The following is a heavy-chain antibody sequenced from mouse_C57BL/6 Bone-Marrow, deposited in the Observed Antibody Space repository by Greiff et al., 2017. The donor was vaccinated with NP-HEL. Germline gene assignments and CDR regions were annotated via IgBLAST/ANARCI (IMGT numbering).Heavy chain of an antibody. Sequence: QVQLQQPGAELVRPGSSVKLSCKASGYTFTSYWMHWVKQRPIQGLEWIGNIDPSDSETHYNQKFKDKATLTVDKSSSTAYMQLSSLTSEDSAVYYCARESTVGYYFDDWGQCTTLTVSS. CDR2: IDPSDSET. CDR3: ARESTVGYYFDD. D-gene: IGHD1-1*01. J-gene: IGHJ2*01. V-gene: IGHV1-52*01. CDR1: GYTFTSYW.